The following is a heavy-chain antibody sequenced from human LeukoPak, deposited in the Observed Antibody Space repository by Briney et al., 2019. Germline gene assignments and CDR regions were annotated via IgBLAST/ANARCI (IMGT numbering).Heavy chain of an antibody. J-gene: IGHJ6*02. CDR1: GGSFSGYY. CDR3: ARQVVEGNYCSGGSCYSGYYYYGMDV. V-gene: IGHV4-34*01. D-gene: IGHD2-15*01. CDR2: INHSGST. Sequence: SEALSLTCAVYGGSFSGYYWSWIRQPPGKGLEWIGEINHSGSTNYNPSLKSRVTISVDTSKNQFSLKLSSVTAADTAVYYCARQVVEGNYCSGGSCYSGYYYYGMDVWGQGTTVTVSS.